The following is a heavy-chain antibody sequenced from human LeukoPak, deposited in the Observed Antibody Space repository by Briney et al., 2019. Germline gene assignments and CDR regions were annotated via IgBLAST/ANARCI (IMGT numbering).Heavy chain of an antibody. Sequence: SETLSLTCAVYGGSFSGYYWSWIRQPPGKGLEWIGEINHSGSTNYNPSLKSRVTISVDTSKNQFSLKLSSVTAADTAVYYCARVPSVAGLNYYMDVWGKGTTVTVSS. D-gene: IGHD6-19*01. CDR1: GGSFSGYY. J-gene: IGHJ6*03. V-gene: IGHV4-34*01. CDR2: INHSGST. CDR3: ARVPSVAGLNYYMDV.